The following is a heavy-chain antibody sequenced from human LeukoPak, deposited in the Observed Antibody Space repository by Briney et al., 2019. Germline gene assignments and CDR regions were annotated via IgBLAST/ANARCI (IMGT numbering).Heavy chain of an antibody. CDR2: ISGSGGRT. V-gene: IGHV3-23*01. Sequence: GGSLRLSCAASGFTFSSYAMSWVCQAPGKGLEWVSAISGSGGRTYYADSVKGRFTISRDNSKNTLYLQMNSLRAEDTAVYYCAKPERYFDFDYWGQGTLVTVSS. CDR3: AKPERYFDFDY. J-gene: IGHJ4*02. D-gene: IGHD3-9*01. CDR1: GFTFSSYA.